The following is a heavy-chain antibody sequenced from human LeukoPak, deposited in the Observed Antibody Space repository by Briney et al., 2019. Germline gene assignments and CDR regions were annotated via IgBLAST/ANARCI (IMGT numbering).Heavy chain of an antibody. CDR2: ISDSGGIT. CDR3: AKVPLSRRCYDY. CDR1: GFTFNSYA. V-gene: IGHV3-23*01. J-gene: IGHJ4*02. D-gene: IGHD2-8*01. Sequence: GGSLRLSCAASGFTFNSYAMTWVRQAPGKGLEWVSTISDSGGITYYADSVKGRFTISRDNSENTLYLQMNSLRVEDTAVYYCAKVPLSRRCYDYWGQGTLVTVSS.